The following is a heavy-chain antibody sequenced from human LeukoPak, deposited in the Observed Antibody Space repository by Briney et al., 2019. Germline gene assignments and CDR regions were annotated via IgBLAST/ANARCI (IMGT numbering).Heavy chain of an antibody. CDR2: IRYDGSNK. D-gene: IGHD4-17*01. CDR3: ARATTVTRDSNWFDP. Sequence: GGSLRLSCAASGFTFSSYGMHWVRQAPGKGLEWVAFIRYDGSNKYYADSVKGRFTISRDNAKNSLFLQMNSLRAEDTAVYYCARATTVTRDSNWFDPWGQGTLVTVSS. CDR1: GFTFSSYG. V-gene: IGHV3-30*02. J-gene: IGHJ5*02.